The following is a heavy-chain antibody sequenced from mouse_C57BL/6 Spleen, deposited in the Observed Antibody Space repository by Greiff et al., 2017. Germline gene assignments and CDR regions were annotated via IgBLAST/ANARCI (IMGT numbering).Heavy chain of an antibody. V-gene: IGHV1-54*01. Sequence: QVQLQQSGAELVRPGTSVKVSCKASGYAFTNYLIEWVKQRPGQGLEWIGVINPGSGGTNYNEKFKGKATLTADKSSSTAYMQLSSLTSEDSAVYFCARGRLNFDYWGQGTTLTVSS. D-gene: IGHD3-2*02. J-gene: IGHJ2*01. CDR1: GYAFTNYL. CDR3: ARGRLNFDY. CDR2: INPGSGGT.